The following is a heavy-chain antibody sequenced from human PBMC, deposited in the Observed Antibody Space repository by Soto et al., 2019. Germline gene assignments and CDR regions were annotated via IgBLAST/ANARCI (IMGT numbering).Heavy chain of an antibody. CDR1: GFTFSNFW. CDR3: ARDRPNFFDSFGYHLIEH. D-gene: IGHD3-9*01. Sequence: GGSLRLSCAGSGFTFSNFWMHWVRQAPGKGLVWVARINTDGSVTSHADSVKGRFTISRDNGKNTLYLQMNGLRVEDTAVYFCARDRPNFFDSFGYHLIEHWGQGVPVTVSS. V-gene: IGHV3-74*01. CDR2: INTDGSVT. J-gene: IGHJ4*02.